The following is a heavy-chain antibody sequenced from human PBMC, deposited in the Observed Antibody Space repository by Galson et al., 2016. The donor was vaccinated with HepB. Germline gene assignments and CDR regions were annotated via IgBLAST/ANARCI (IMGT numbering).Heavy chain of an antibody. D-gene: IGHD1-26*01. J-gene: IGHJ4*02. Sequence: SLRLSCAGSGFIFNSHAMSWVRQAPGKGLELVSAISDIGANTYHADFVKGRFTISRDNSKNTRYLQMNSLRAEDTAVYHCVRDGFGYLSGGTAFDYWGQGTPVTVSS. CDR3: VRDGFGYLSGGTAFDY. CDR2: ISDIGANT. CDR1: GFIFNSHA. V-gene: IGHV3-23*01.